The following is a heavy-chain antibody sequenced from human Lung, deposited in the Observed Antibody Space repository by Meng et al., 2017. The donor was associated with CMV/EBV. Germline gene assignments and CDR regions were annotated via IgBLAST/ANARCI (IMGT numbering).Heavy chain of an antibody. D-gene: IGHD1-26*01. CDR3: ARGSGSDYFGAFDV. CDR2: IDSPGTTV. V-gene: IGHV3-48*03. CDR1: QFTFSRYE. Sequence: LTXXASQFTFSRYEMNWVRQAPGKGLEWISNIDSPGTTVYYADSVRGRFTISRDNAKNLLFLQMNSLRVDDTAVYYCARGSGSDYFGAFDVWGQGTMVTVSS. J-gene: IGHJ3*01.